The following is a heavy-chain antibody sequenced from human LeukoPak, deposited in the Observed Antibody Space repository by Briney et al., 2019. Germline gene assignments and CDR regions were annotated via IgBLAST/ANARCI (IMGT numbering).Heavy chain of an antibody. V-gene: IGHV4-4*07. Sequence: SETLSLTCTVSGGSISSYYWSWIRQPAGKGLEWIGRIYSSGSTNYNPSLKSRVTMSVDTSKNQFSLKLSSVTAADTAVYYCARGGGLLWFGEFRFDPWGQGTLVTVSS. CDR1: GGSISSYY. CDR3: ARGGGLLWFGEFRFDP. J-gene: IGHJ5*02. D-gene: IGHD3-10*01. CDR2: IYSSGST.